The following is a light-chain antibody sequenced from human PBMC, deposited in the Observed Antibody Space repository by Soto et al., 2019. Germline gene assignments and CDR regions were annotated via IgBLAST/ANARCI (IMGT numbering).Light chain of an antibody. Sequence: DIQMTQSPFILSASVGDRVTITCRASRNINTWLAWYQQKPGEAPKLLIYDASALPRGVPSRFSGSGSGTKFTLTIASLQPDDFATYYCQQYETFSGTFGPGTKVDIK. CDR2: DAS. V-gene: IGKV1-5*01. J-gene: IGKJ1*01. CDR3: QQYETFSGT. CDR1: RNINTW.